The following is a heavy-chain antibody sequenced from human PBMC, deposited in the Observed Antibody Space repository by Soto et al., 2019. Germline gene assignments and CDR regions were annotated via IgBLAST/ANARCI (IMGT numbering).Heavy chain of an antibody. CDR2: ISGSGGGT. V-gene: IGHV3-23*01. J-gene: IGHJ5*02. CDR1: GFTFNIYA. CDR3: AIGSWFDP. Sequence: EVQLLESGGGLVQPGGSLRLSCAASGFTFNIYAMSWVRQAPGKGLEWVSAISGSGGGTYYADSVEGRFTISRDNYKNTLYLQMNSLRAEDTAVYYCAIGSWFDPWGQGTLVTVSS.